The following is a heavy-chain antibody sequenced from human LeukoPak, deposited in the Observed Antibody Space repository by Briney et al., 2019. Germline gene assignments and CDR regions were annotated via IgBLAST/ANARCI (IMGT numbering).Heavy chain of an antibody. CDR1: GFTFSRFT. V-gene: IGHV3-23*01. CDR3: AKGGGWLYYLDY. Sequence: GGSLRLSCAASGFTFSRFTMNWVRQAPGKGLEWVSGISGSDSSTYYADSVKGRFTISRDNSKNTLYLQMNSLRAEDTAVYYCAKGGGWLYYLDYWGQGTLVTVSS. J-gene: IGHJ4*02. D-gene: IGHD4-23*01. CDR2: ISGSDSST.